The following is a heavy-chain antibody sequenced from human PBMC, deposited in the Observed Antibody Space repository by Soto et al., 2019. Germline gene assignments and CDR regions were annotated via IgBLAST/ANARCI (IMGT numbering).Heavy chain of an antibody. V-gene: IGHV4-59*01. Sequence: SEHLSLTCTVSGGSISSFYWSWIRQTPGKGRERLGEIYSSGSTNYDPSLKSRVTISADTSKNQFSRKLSSVTAAETAVYYCARNRDYYYMDVWGKGTTVTVSS. D-gene: IGHD3-10*01. CDR2: IYSSGST. CDR3: ARNRDYYYMDV. CDR1: GGSISSFY. J-gene: IGHJ6*03.